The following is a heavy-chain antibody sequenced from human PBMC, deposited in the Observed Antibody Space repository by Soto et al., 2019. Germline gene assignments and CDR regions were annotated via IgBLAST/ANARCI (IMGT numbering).Heavy chain of an antibody. J-gene: IGHJ6*02. CDR2: IHHSGSI. Sequence: PSETLALTCTVSGDSIRSDYYHWTWIRQSPGKGLEWIGYIHHSGSILYNPSLKSRVTISVDTSKNQFSLHLTSVTAADTAVYFCAREDGGGDSLDVWGQGTTVTVSS. V-gene: IGHV4-30-4*08. D-gene: IGHD2-21*02. CDR3: AREDGGGDSLDV. CDR1: GDSIRSDYYH.